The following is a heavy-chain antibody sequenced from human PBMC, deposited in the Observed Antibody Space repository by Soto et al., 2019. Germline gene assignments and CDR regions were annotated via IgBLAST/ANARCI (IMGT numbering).Heavy chain of an antibody. CDR1: GYSFISYP. J-gene: IGHJ4*02. CDR3: ARDPFTVLRGVIQYFDY. Sequence: QVRLVQSGAEVKKPGASVKVSCRASGYSFISYPMHWVRQAPGQRPEWMGWINAGDDKTYYSQKFQGRITITRDPSASTVYLELSSLRSEDTAVYYCARDPFTVLRGVIQYFDYWGQGTLVTVSS. D-gene: IGHD3-10*01. V-gene: IGHV1-3*01. CDR2: INAGDDKT.